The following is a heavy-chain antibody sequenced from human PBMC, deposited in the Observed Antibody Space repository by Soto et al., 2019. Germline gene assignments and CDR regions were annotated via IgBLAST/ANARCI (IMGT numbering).Heavy chain of an antibody. D-gene: IGHD5-12*01. V-gene: IGHV5-51*01. CDR1: GYNFSSYW. J-gene: IGHJ4*02. CDR2: IYPCDSDA. CDR3: VLHNSGRDIGY. Sequence: GESLKISCQGSGYNFSSYWIGCVRQRPGKGLEWMGIIYPCDSDARYSPSFQCQVTISAGNSISTAYLQWTSLKESDTATYYCVLHNSGRDIGYWGQGTLVTVSS.